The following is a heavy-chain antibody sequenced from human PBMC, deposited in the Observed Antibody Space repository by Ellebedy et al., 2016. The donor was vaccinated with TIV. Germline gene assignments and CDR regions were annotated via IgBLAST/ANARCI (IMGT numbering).Heavy chain of an antibody. CDR2: IYPSAGST. D-gene: IGHD4-23*01. CDR1: GYTFTTYY. V-gene: IGHV1-46*01. Sequence: AASVKVSCKASGYTFTTYYVHWVRQAPGQGLEWMGVIYPSAGSTDYAQKFQGRVTLTRDTSTSTVYMDLSSLRSEDTAVYYCARGVTESGNDAFDIWGQGTVVTVS. J-gene: IGHJ3*02. CDR3: ARGVTESGNDAFDI.